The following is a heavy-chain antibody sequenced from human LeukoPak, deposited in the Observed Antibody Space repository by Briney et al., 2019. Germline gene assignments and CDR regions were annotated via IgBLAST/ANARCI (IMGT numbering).Heavy chain of an antibody. D-gene: IGHD1-7*01. V-gene: IGHV3-30*18. CDR2: ISYDGSNK. CDR3: AKDRLKTSRNYFDC. J-gene: IGHJ4*02. Sequence: SGGSLRLSCAASGFIFSGYGMHWVRQAPGKGLEWVAVISYDGSNKYYADSVKGRFTISRDNSENTLYLQMDSLRAEDTAVYYCAKDRLKTSRNYFDCRVQGTLVTVSS. CDR1: GFIFSGYG.